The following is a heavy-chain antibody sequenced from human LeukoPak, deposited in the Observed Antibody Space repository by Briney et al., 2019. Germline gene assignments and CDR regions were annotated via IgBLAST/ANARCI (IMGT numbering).Heavy chain of an antibody. CDR1: GGSINNYF. CDR3: ASLGGYYESSGSSQLEALDI. Sequence: PSETLSLTCTVSGGSINNYFWSWIRQPPGKGLEWIGYIHNSGTSNYNPSLKSRATFAVDTSDNQLSLRLNSVTAADTAVYFCASLGGYYESSGSSQLEALDIWGQGTMVTVSS. J-gene: IGHJ3*02. D-gene: IGHD3-22*01. V-gene: IGHV4-59*01. CDR2: IHNSGTS.